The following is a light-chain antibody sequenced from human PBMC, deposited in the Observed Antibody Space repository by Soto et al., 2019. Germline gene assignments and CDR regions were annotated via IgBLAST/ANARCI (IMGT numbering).Light chain of an antibody. CDR3: QQYDTYPIT. CDR1: QSARTS. Sequence: IQMTQSPSSLSPTVRYTVTITCRASQSARTSVAWFQQKAGKAHKSLIFAASSLHSGVPGKFGGSGSGTDFTLTITSLQPEDFATYYCQQYDTYPITFGQGTRLEI. V-gene: IGKV1-16*02. CDR2: AAS. J-gene: IGKJ5*01.